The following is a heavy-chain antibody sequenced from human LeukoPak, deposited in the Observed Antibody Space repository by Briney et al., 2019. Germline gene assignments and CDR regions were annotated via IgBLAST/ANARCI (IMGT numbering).Heavy chain of an antibody. J-gene: IGHJ4*02. CDR2: TYYRSKWYN. Sequence: SQTLSLTCAISGDSVSSNSAAWNWLRQSPSRGLEWLARTYYRSKWYNEYAVSVKSRIIINPDTSKNQVSLQLNSVTPEDTAVYYCTSGTGARDHWGQGTLVTVSS. CDR1: GDSVSSNSAA. V-gene: IGHV6-1*01. CDR3: TSGTGARDH. D-gene: IGHD3/OR15-3a*01.